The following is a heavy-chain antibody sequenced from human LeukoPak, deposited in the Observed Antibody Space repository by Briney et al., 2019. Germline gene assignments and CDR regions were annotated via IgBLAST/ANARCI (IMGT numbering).Heavy chain of an antibody. J-gene: IGHJ5*02. CDR3: AIDHEGYSSVHNQNWFDP. CDR2: IYYSGST. Sequence: PSETLSLTCTVSGGSISSGDYYWSWIRQPPGKGLEWIGYIYYSGSTYYNPSLKSRVTISVDTSKNQFSLKLSSVTAADTAVYYCAIDHEGYSSVHNQNWFDPWGQGTLVTVSS. D-gene: IGHD6-25*01. V-gene: IGHV4-30-4*08. CDR1: GGSISSGDYY.